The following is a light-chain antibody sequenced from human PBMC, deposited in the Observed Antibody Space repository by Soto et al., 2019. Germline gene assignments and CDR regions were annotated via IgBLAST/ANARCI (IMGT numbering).Light chain of an antibody. Sequence: EIVLTQSPGPLSLSPGERATLSWRASQSVSSNYLTWYQQRPGQAPRLLIYGASSRATGIPDRFSGSGSGTDFTLTISRLEPEDFAVYYCQQYGSAPMYTFGQGTKLEI. CDR1: QSVSSNY. J-gene: IGKJ2*01. CDR3: QQYGSAPMYT. CDR2: GAS. V-gene: IGKV3-20*01.